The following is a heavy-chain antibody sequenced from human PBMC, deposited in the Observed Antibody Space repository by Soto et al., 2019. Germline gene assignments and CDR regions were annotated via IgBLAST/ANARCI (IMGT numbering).Heavy chain of an antibody. V-gene: IGHV4-39*01. CDR3: ARPQQQLGYYYGMDV. D-gene: IGHD6-13*01. J-gene: IGHJ6*02. Sequence: SETLSLTCTVSGGSISSSSYYWCWIRHPPGKGLEWIGSIYYSGSTYYNPSLKSRVTISVDTSKNQFSLKLSSVTAADTAVYYCARPQQQLGYYYGMDVWGQGTTVTVSS. CDR2: IYYSGST. CDR1: GGSISSSSYY.